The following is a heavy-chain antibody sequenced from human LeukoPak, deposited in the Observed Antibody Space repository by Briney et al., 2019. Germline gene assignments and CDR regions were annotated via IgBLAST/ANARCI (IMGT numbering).Heavy chain of an antibody. CDR1: GFTFSSYA. Sequence: GGSLRLSCAASGFTFSSYAMSWVRQAPGKGLEWVSAISGSGGSTYYADSVKGRFTISRDNAKNSLYLQMNSLRAEDTAVYYCARGPNYYYYMDVWGKGTTVTVSS. V-gene: IGHV3-23*01. J-gene: IGHJ6*03. CDR2: ISGSGGST. CDR3: ARGPNYYYYMDV.